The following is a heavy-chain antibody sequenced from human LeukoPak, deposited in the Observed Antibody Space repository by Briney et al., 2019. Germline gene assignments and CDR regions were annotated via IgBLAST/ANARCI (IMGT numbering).Heavy chain of an antibody. Sequence: GGSLRLSCAASGFTFSSYGMHWVRQAPGKGLEWVAVIWYDGSNKYYADSVKGRFTISRDNSKNTLYLQMNSLRAEDTAVYYCVREGIAAAGTGYYYYYYYMDVWGKGTTVTVSS. CDR3: VREGIAAAGTGYYYYYYYMDV. V-gene: IGHV3-33*01. D-gene: IGHD6-13*01. CDR2: IWYDGSNK. J-gene: IGHJ6*03. CDR1: GFTFSSYG.